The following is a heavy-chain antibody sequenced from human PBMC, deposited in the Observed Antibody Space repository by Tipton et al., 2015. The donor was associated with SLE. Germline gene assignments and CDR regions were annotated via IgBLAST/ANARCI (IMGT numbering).Heavy chain of an antibody. D-gene: IGHD3-3*01. J-gene: IGHJ4*02. CDR3: VRGGGITAFGEVAAFDS. CDR1: GYKFSNYG. Sequence: QLVQSGPEVKEPGASVKVSCKASGYKFSNYGISWVRQAPGQGLEWMGWIIVYNGDRNYAQKFQGRVTMTTDTSTTTAYMELRSLRSDDTAVYYCVRGGGITAFGEVAAFDSWGQGTLVTVSP. CDR2: IIVYNGDR. V-gene: IGHV1-18*01.